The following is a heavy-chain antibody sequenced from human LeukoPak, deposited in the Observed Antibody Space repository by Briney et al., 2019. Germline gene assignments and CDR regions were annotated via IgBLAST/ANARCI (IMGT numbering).Heavy chain of an antibody. V-gene: IGHV1-18*01. Sequence: ASVKVSCKASDYTFSRHGISWVRQAPGQGLEWMGWISLNNGNTDYGQKFQGRVTMTTDTSTGTAYMELSRLRSDDTAVYYCARGAGYYYPHFDYWGQGTLVTVSS. CDR2: ISLNNGNT. CDR1: DYTFSRHG. CDR3: ARGAGYYYPHFDY. J-gene: IGHJ4*02. D-gene: IGHD3-22*01.